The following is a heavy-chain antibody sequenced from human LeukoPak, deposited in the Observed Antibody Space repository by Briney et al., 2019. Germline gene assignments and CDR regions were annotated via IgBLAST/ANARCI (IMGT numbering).Heavy chain of an antibody. CDR1: GFTFSSYA. D-gene: IGHD2-15*01. Sequence: GGSLRLSCAASGFTFSSYAMSWVRQAPGKGLEWVSAISGSVGSTYYADSVKGRFTISRDNSKNTLYLQMNSLRAEDTAVYYCAREIVVVVAATRYYYYGMDVWGQGTTVTVSS. J-gene: IGHJ6*02. CDR2: ISGSVGST. V-gene: IGHV3-23*01. CDR3: AREIVVVVAATRYYYYGMDV.